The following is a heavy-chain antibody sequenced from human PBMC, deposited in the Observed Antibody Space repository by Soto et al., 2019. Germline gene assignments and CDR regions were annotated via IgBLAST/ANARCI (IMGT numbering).Heavy chain of an antibody. CDR1: GFTFSSYA. D-gene: IGHD3-10*01. Sequence: GGSLRLSCAASGFTFSSYAMHWVRQAPGKGLEWVAVISYDGSNKYYADSVKGRFTISRDNSKNTLYLQMNSLRAEDTAVYYCARDGITMVRGVKNYYYGMDVWGQGTTVTVSS. CDR2: ISYDGSNK. V-gene: IGHV3-30-3*01. J-gene: IGHJ6*02. CDR3: ARDGITMVRGVKNYYYGMDV.